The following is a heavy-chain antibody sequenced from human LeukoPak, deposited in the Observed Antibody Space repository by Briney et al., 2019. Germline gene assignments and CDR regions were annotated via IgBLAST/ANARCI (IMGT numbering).Heavy chain of an antibody. CDR3: HGEKWIHGMDV. V-gene: IGHV4-39*01. D-gene: IGHD5-12*01. Sequence: PSETLSLTCNVSGGSISTSSYYWGWIRQPPGEGLEWIGSFYSGSIYYNPSLQSRTTISEDRAKNQFSLKLSSVTAADTALYYCHGEKWIHGMDVWGQGTTVTVSS. CDR2: FYSGSI. CDR1: GGSISTSSYY. J-gene: IGHJ6*02.